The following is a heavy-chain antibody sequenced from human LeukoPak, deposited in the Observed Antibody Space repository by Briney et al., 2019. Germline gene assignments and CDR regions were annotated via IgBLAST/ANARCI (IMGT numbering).Heavy chain of an antibody. CDR3: ARDLRITMVRGVTEHQNWFDP. D-gene: IGHD3-10*01. J-gene: IGHJ5*02. CDR1: GGSISSSSYY. V-gene: IGHV4-39*07. CDR2: IYYSGST. Sequence: PSETLSLTCTVSGGSISSSSYYWGWIRQPPGKGLEWIGSIYYSGSTYYNPSLKSRVTISVDTSKNQFSLKLSSVTAADTAVYYCARDLRITMVRGVTEHQNWFDPWGQGTLVTVSS.